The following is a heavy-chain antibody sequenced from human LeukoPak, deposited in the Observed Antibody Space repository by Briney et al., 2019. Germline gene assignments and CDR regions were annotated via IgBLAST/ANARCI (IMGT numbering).Heavy chain of an antibody. CDR2: INHSGST. V-gene: IGHV4-34*01. CDR3: ASATIFGVVIYY. J-gene: IGHJ4*02. CDR1: GDSISNYS. D-gene: IGHD3-3*01. Sequence: SETLSLTCTVSGDSISNYSWSWIRQPPGKGLEWIGEINHSGSTNYNPSLKSRVTISVDTSKNQFSLKLSSVTAADTAVYYCASATIFGVVIYYWGQGTLVTVSS.